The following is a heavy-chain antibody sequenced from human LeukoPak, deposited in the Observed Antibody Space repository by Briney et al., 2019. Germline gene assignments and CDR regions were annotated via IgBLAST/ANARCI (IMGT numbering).Heavy chain of an antibody. CDR3: AKSPESYYYMDV. V-gene: IGHV3-30*18. Sequence: GRSLGLSCAASRFTFSSYGMHWVRQAPGKGLEWVAVISYDGSNKYYADSVKGRFTISRDNSKNTLYLQMNSLRAEDTAVYYCAKSPESYYYMDVWGKGTTVTVSS. J-gene: IGHJ6*03. CDR2: ISYDGSNK. CDR1: RFTFSSYG.